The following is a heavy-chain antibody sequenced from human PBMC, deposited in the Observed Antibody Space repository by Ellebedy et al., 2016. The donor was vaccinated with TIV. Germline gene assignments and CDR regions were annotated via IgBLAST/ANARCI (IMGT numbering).Heavy chain of an antibody. D-gene: IGHD3-3*01. CDR1: GGSISDGGYS. Sequence: LRLXXAVSGGSISDGGYSWSWIRQPPGKGLEWIGYISHSGSTYYNSSLKSRLTISVDRSKNEFSLRVRSVTAADTAVYYCARGTNFGVADVGHYMDVWGKGTTVIVSS. CDR2: ISHSGST. CDR3: ARGTNFGVADVGHYMDV. V-gene: IGHV4-30-2*01. J-gene: IGHJ6*03.